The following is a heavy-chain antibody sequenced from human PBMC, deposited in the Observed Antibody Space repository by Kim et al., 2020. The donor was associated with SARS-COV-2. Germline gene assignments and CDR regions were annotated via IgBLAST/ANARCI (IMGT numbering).Heavy chain of an antibody. V-gene: IGHV1-69*13. J-gene: IGHJ6*02. CDR3: ARALLFLGAAGKHYYYGMDV. CDR2: IIPIFGTA. CDR1: GGTFSSYA. Sequence: SVKVSCKASGGTFSSYAISWVRQAPGQGLEWMGGIIPIFGTANYAQKFQGRVTITADESTSTAYMELSSLRSEDTAVYYCARALLFLGAAGKHYYYGMDVWGQGTTVTVSS. D-gene: IGHD6-13*01.